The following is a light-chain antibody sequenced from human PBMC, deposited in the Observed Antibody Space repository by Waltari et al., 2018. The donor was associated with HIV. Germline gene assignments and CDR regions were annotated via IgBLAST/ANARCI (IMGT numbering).Light chain of an antibody. CDR2: EDN. V-gene: IGLV1-51*02. CDR1: SSTIGDYY. Sequence: QSVLTQPPSVSAAPGQNVTISCSGSSSTIGDYYVAWYHQVPGTAPKLLIYEDNKRPSGTPDRFSASKSGTSATLGITGLQTGDEADYYCGTWDNSLSGSVFGTGTKVTVL. J-gene: IGLJ1*01. CDR3: GTWDNSLSGSV.